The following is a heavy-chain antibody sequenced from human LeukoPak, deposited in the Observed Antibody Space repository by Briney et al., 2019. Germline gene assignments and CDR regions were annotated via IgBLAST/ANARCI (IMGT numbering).Heavy chain of an antibody. Sequence: GGSLRLSCAASGFTFSSYSMNWVRQAPGKGLEWVSSISSSSSYISYADSVKGRFTISRDNAKNSLYLQMNSLRAEDTAVYYCAREARGDTSGDTGAFDIWGQGTMVTVSS. J-gene: IGHJ3*02. CDR3: AREARGDTSGDTGAFDI. CDR2: ISSSSSYI. D-gene: IGHD6-19*01. CDR1: GFTFSSYS. V-gene: IGHV3-21*01.